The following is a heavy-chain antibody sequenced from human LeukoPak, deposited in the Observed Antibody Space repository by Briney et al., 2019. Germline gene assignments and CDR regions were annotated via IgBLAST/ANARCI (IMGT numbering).Heavy chain of an antibody. V-gene: IGHV4-39*01. CDR3: ASAYDTSGYYHDY. D-gene: IGHD3-22*01. CDR2: VYYSGST. CDR1: GGSISSRGHY. J-gene: IGHJ4*02. Sequence: SETLALTCTVSGGSISSRGHYWAWIRQPPGKGLEWIGSVYYSGSTCYNPSVKSRVIISIDTSKNQLSLRLDSVTASDTAVYYCASAYDTSGYYHDYWGQGILVTVSS.